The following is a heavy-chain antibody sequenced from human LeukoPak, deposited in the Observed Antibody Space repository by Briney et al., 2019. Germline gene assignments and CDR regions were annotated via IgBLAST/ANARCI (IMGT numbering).Heavy chain of an antibody. V-gene: IGHV3-30*19. Sequence: GRSLKLSCAASGFTFSDYGMHWVRQAPGKGLEWVAVMSFDGTHIYYADSVKGRFTISRDNSKNTLYLQMNSLRAEDTAVYYCARCSGYGMDVWGQGTTVTVSS. J-gene: IGHJ6*02. CDR2: MSFDGTHI. CDR1: GFTFSDYG. D-gene: IGHD3-10*02. CDR3: ARCSGYGMDV.